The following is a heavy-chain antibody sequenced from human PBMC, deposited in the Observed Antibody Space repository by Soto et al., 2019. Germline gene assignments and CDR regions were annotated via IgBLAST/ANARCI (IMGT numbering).Heavy chain of an antibody. CDR1: GYTFTIYA. V-gene: IGHV1-3*01. Sequence: GASVKVSCKASGYTFTIYARHWVRQAPGQRLEWMGWINAGNGNTKYSQKFQGRVTITRDTSASTAHMELSSLRSEDTAVYYCARGASHLTWYFDLWGRGTLLTVSS. J-gene: IGHJ2*01. D-gene: IGHD3-16*01. CDR2: INAGNGNT. CDR3: ARGASHLTWYFDL.